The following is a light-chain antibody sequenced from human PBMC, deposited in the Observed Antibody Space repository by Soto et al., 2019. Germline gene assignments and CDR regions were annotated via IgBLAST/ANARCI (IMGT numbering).Light chain of an antibody. CDR1: SSDVGAYNF. Sequence: QSALTQPRSVSGSPGQSVTISCAGTSSDVGAYNFVSWYQQSPGKAPKLIIYGVTERPSGVPDRFSGSKSGNTASLTISGLQAEDEADYYCCSSAGSSVVFGTGTKVTVL. CDR2: GVT. CDR3: CSSAGSSVV. J-gene: IGLJ1*01. V-gene: IGLV2-11*01.